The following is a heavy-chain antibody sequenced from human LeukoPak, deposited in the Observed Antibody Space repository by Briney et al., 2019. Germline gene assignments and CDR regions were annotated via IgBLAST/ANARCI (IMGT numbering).Heavy chain of an antibody. CDR1: GYTFTSYG. J-gene: IGHJ4*02. CDR3: ASARITMVRGVIIEGPFDY. D-gene: IGHD3-10*01. Sequence: GASVKVSCKASGYTFTSYGISWVRQAPGQGLEWMGWISAYNGNTNYAQKLQGRVTMTTDTSTSTAYMELRSLRSDDTAVYYCASARITMVRGVIIEGPFDYWGQGTLVTVSS. CDR2: ISAYNGNT. V-gene: IGHV1-18*01.